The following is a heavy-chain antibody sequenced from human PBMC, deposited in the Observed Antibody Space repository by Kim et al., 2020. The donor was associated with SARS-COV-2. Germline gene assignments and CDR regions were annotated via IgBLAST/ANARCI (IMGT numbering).Heavy chain of an antibody. V-gene: IGHV4-4*02. D-gene: IGHD6-13*01. Sequence: SETLSLTCAVSGGSISSSNWWSWVRQPPGKGLEWIGEIYHSGSTNYNPSLKSRVTISVDKSKNQFSLKLSSVTAADTAVYYCARVLAAAGPYYYYGMDVWGQGTTVTVSS. CDR3: ARVLAAAGPYYYYGMDV. J-gene: IGHJ6*02. CDR2: IYHSGST. CDR1: GGSISSSNW.